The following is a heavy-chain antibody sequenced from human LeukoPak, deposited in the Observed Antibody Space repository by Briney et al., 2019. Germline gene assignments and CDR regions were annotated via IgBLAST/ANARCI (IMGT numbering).Heavy chain of an antibody. CDR2: IRYKASDK. Sequence: GGSLRLSCAASGFTFSYYGMHWVRQPPGKGLEWVAFIRYKASDKYYADSVKGRFTISRDNSKNTLYLQMNSLRAEDTAVYFCAKDPGSGTYFYYMDVWGKGTTVTISS. V-gene: IGHV3-30*02. J-gene: IGHJ6*03. D-gene: IGHD3-10*01. CDR1: GFTFSYYG. CDR3: AKDPGSGTYFYYMDV.